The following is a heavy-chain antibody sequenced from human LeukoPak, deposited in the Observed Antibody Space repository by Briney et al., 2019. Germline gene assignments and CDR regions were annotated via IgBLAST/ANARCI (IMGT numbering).Heavy chain of an antibody. D-gene: IGHD5-18*01. Sequence: SETLSLTCTVSGYSISSGSYWGWVRQPPGKGLEWIGYIYYSGSTNYNPSLKSRVTISVDTSKNQFSLKLSSVTAADTAVYYCAREQARYSYGHFDYWGQGTLVTVSS. CDR1: GYSISSGSY. CDR2: IYYSGST. CDR3: AREQARYSYGHFDY. J-gene: IGHJ4*02. V-gene: IGHV4-38-2*02.